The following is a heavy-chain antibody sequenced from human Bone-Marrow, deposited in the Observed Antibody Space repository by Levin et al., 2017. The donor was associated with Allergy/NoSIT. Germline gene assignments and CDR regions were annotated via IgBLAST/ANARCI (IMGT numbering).Heavy chain of an antibody. Sequence: GGSLRLSCKASGYTFTDYYMHWLRQAPGQGLEWMGRINPNSGRANYAPRFQGRVTMTRDESISTVYVELSGLRSDDTAVYYCARVHYVTDGYYLPYGGIDTGGQGTRVTVSS. CDR3: ARVHYVTDGYYLPYGGIDT. V-gene: IGHV1-2*06. D-gene: IGHD3-3*01. J-gene: IGHJ3*01. CDR2: INPNSGRA. CDR1: GYTFTDYY.